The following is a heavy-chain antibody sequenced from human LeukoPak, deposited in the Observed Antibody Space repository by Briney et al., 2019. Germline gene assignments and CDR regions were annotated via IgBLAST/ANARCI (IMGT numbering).Heavy chain of an antibody. CDR3: AGGQGATVPQVGKNWFDP. CDR1: IDSFSNYH. J-gene: IGHJ5*02. V-gene: IGHV4-34*01. CDR2: VNESGGT. Sequence: SETLPLTCAVYIDSFSNYHWNWIRQTPAKGMEWIGEVNESGGTNISPSLRSRVILSVDTSKNQFSLKLISVTVADTAIYYCAGGQGATVPQVGKNWFDPWGQGTRVTVSS. D-gene: IGHD1-26*01.